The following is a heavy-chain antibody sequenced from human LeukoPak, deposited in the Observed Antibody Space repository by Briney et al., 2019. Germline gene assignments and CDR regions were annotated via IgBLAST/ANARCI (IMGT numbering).Heavy chain of an antibody. CDR2: INPNSGGT. V-gene: IGHV1-2*02. D-gene: IGHD6-19*01. J-gene: IGHJ4*02. CDR3: AREGEIAVAAQGD. Sequence: GASVKVSCKASGYTFTGYYMHWVRQAPGQGLEWMGWINPNSGGTNYAQKIQGRVTMTRDTSISTAYMELSRLRSDDTAVYYCAREGEIAVAAQGDWGQGTLVTVSS. CDR1: GYTFTGYY.